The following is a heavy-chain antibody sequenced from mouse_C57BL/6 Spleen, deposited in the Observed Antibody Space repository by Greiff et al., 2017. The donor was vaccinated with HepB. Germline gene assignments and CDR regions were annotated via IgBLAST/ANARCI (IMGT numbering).Heavy chain of an antibody. D-gene: IGHD2-4*01. J-gene: IGHJ3*01. CDR1: GYTFTSYW. Sequence: VQLQQSGAELVKPGASVKLSCKASGYTFTSYWMQWVKQRPGQGLEWIGEIDPSDSYTNYNQKFKGKATLTVDTSSSTAYMQLSSLTSEDSAVYYCARRGDYDGAWFAYRGQGTLVTVSA. CDR2: IDPSDSYT. V-gene: IGHV1-50*01. CDR3: ARRGDYDGAWFAY.